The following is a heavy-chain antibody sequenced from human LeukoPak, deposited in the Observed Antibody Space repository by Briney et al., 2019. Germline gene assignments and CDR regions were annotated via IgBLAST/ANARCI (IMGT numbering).Heavy chain of an antibody. V-gene: IGHV3-53*01. CDR1: GFTVSSNY. CDR3: AKNGPLSGKIYFDY. CDR2: IYSGDTT. J-gene: IGHJ4*02. D-gene: IGHD4-23*01. Sequence: GGSLRLSCAASGFTVSSNYMSWVRQAPGKGLEWVSLIYSGDTTYYTESVKGRFTISRDNSKNTLYLQMNSLRDEDTAVYYCAKNGPLSGKIYFDYWGQGALVTVSS.